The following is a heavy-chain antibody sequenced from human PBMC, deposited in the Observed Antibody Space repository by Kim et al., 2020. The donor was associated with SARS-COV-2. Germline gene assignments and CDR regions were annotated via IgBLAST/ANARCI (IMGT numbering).Heavy chain of an antibody. CDR2: ISGSGGST. CDR1: GFTFSSYA. J-gene: IGHJ4*02. V-gene: IGHV3-23*01. Sequence: GGSLILSCAASGFTFSSYAMSWVRQAPGKGLEWVSAISGSGGSTYYADSVKGRFTISRDNSKNTLYLQMNSLRAEDTAVYYCARYGGYGRLGAYYFDYWGQGTLVTVSS. CDR3: ARYGGYGRLGAYYFDY. D-gene: IGHD5-12*01.